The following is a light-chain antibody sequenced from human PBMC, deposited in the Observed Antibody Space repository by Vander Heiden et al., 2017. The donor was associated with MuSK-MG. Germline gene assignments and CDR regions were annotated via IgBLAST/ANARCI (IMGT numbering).Light chain of an antibody. CDR1: QDGLYNSHNKNY. CDR3: QQYYSLPAT. CDR2: WAS. Sequence: IWMTQSPDSLVVSMGGRANVTCKSSQDGLYNSHNKNYLSWYQQKAGQPPKLLIRWASIRESGVPERFSGSGSGTDFTLTISSLQAEDVAVYYCQQYYSLPATFGQGTKVEIK. V-gene: IGKV4-1*01. J-gene: IGKJ2*01.